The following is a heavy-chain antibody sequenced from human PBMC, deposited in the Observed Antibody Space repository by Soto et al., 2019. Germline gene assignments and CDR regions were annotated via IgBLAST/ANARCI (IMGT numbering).Heavy chain of an antibody. CDR3: ARDLNNWKSYGMDV. V-gene: IGHV4-30-4*01. CDR2: IYYSGST. D-gene: IGHD1-20*01. CDR1: GGSISSGDYY. J-gene: IGHJ6*02. Sequence: KTSETLSLTCTVSGGSISSGDYYWSWIRQPPGKGLEWIGYIYYSGSTYYNPSLKSRVTISVDTSKNQFSLKLSSVTAADTAVYYCARDLNNWKSYGMDVWGQGTTVTVS.